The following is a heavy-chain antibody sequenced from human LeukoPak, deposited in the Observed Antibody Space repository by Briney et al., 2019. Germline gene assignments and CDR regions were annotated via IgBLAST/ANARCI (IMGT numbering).Heavy chain of an antibody. V-gene: IGHV3-21*01. J-gene: IGHJ4*02. CDR3: ARDGAWDSYGLFDY. CDR1: GFTFSSYS. CDR2: ISSSSSYI. Sequence: GGSLRLSCAASGFTFSSYSMNWVRQAPGKGLEWVSSISSSSSYIYYADSVKGRFTISRDNAKNSLYLQMNSLRAEDTAVYYCARDGAWDSYGLFDYWGQGNLVTVSS. D-gene: IGHD5-18*01.